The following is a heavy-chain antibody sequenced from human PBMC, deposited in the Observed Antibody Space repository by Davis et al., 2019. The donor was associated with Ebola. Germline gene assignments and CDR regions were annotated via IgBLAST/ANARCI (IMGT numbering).Heavy chain of an antibody. J-gene: IGHJ2*01. CDR3: ASGLVRGESYWYFDL. D-gene: IGHD6-6*01. Sequence: SVKVSCKASGGTFSSYAISWVRQAPGQGPEWMGGIIPILGIANYAQKFQGRVTITADESTSTAYMELSSLRSEDTAVYYCASGLVRGESYWYFDLWDRGTLVTVSS. V-gene: IGHV1-69*10. CDR1: GGTFSSYA. CDR2: IIPILGIA.